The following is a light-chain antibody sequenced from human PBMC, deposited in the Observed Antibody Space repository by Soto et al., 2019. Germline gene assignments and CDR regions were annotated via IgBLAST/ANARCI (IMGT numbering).Light chain of an antibody. CDR2: TAS. J-gene: IGKJ1*01. CDR1: QSVSNN. V-gene: IGKV3-15*01. CDR3: QQYDNWPRT. Sequence: EVVMTQSPATLSVSPGERATLSCRASQSVSNNLAWYQQRPGQAPRLLIYTASTRATGIPARFSGSGSGTQFSLTISSLQSEDFAVYYCQQYDNWPRTFGQGTKVDNK.